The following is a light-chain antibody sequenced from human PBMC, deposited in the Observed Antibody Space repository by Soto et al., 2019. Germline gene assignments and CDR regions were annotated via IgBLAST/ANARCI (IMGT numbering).Light chain of an antibody. J-gene: IGLJ1*01. CDR1: SSDVGGYNY. V-gene: IGLV2-14*01. CDR3: RSYTSSSTPYV. Sequence: QSVLTQPASVSGSPGQSITISCTGTSSDVGGYNYVSWYQQHPVKAPKLMIYDVTNRPSGVSDRFSGSKSGNTASLTIPGLQAEDEADYYCRSYTSSSTPYVFGTGTKVTVL. CDR2: DVT.